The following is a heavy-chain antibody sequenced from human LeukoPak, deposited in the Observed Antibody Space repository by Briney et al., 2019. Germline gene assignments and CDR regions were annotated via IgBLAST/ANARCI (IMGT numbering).Heavy chain of an antibody. CDR2: INHSGST. CDR3: ARAKGLDFDY. V-gene: IGHV4-34*01. Sequence: SKTLSLTCAVYGGSFSGYYWSWIRQPPGKGLEWIGEINHSGSTNYNPSLKSRVTISVDTSKNQFSLKLSSVTAADTAVYYCARAKGLDFDYWGQGTLVTVSS. CDR1: GGSFSGYY. J-gene: IGHJ4*02. D-gene: IGHD6-19*01.